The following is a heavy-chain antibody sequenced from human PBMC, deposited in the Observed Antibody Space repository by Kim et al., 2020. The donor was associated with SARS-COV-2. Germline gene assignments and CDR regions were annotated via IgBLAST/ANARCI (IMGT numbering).Heavy chain of an antibody. D-gene: IGHD3-10*01. CDR2: IYSDGRRP. J-gene: IGHJ4*02. CDR1: GFTFTDFW. Sequence: GGSLRLSCTASGFTFTDFWMHWVRQAPGKGLVWVSRIYSDGRRPSYADSVKGRFTISRDNAQNTVYLQMNSLRAEDTALYYCARTIESSEVRGFDYWGQGTVVPVST. V-gene: IGHV3-74*01. CDR3: ARTIESSEVRGFDY.